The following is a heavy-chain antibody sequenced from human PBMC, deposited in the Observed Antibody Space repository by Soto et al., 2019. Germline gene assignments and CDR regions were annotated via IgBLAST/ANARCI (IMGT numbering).Heavy chain of an antibody. CDR1: GFTFSSYA. CDR3: ARVGGIGYCSGGSCYGLYYYGMDV. CDR2: ISYDGSNK. Sequence: GGSLRLSCAASGFTFSSYAMHWVRQAPGKGLEWVAVISYDGSNKYYADSVKGRFTISRDNSKNTLYLQMNSLRAEDTAVYYCARVGGIGYCSGGSCYGLYYYGMDVWGQGTTVTVSS. V-gene: IGHV3-30-3*01. D-gene: IGHD2-15*01. J-gene: IGHJ6*02.